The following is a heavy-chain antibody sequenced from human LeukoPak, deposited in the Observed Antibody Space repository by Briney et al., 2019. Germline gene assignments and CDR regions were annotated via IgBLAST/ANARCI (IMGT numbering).Heavy chain of an antibody. CDR3: ARHGPAWSFDY. J-gene: IGHJ4*02. Sequence: PSETLSLTCTVSGGSINTYYWSWIRHPPGKGLEWIAYIYYSGSSNYNPSLKSRVTMSVDTSKNQFSLRLSSVTATDTAVYYCARHGPAWSFDYWGQGTQVTVSS. CDR2: IYYSGSS. CDR1: GGSINTYY. D-gene: IGHD2-8*02. V-gene: IGHV4-59*08.